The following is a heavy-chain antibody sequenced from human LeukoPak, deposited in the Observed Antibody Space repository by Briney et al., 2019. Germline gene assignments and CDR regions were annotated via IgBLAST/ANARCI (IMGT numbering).Heavy chain of an antibody. CDR2: IYSSGIT. V-gene: IGHV4-4*07. Sequence: SETLSLTCSVSGGSISSYYWSWIRQPAGKGLEWIGRIYSSGITNYSPSPKSRVTMSVDTSKDQFSLKVTSVTAADTAVYYCARDTWEGSGSYWADWGQGTLVTVSS. J-gene: IGHJ4*02. D-gene: IGHD3-10*01. CDR3: ARDTWEGSGSYWAD. CDR1: GGSISSYY.